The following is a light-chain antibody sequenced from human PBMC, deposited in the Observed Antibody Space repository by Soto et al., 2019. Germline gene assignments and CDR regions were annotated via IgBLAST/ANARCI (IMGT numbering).Light chain of an antibody. CDR3: SSYAGSNNFV. CDR1: SSDVGGYNY. J-gene: IGLJ1*01. Sequence: QYVLTQPPSASGSPGQSVTISCTGTSSDVGGYNYVSWYQQHPGKAPKLMIYEVSKRPSGVPDRFSASKSGNTASLTVSGLQAEDEADYYCSSYAGSNNFVFGTGTQLTVL. CDR2: EVS. V-gene: IGLV2-8*01.